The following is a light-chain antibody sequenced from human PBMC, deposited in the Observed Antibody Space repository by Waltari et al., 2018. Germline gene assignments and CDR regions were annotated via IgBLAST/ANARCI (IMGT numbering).Light chain of an antibody. J-gene: IGKJ1*01. CDR1: QSVGRS. V-gene: IGKV3-20*01. CDR2: GAS. Sequence: EIVLTQSPGTLSLSPGERATLSCRASQSVGRSLAWYQQKPGQAPRLLIYGASIRATGIPDRFSGGGAGTDFSLTISRLESEYFASYHCQHYVSLPVTFGQGTKVEIK. CDR3: QHYVSLPVT.